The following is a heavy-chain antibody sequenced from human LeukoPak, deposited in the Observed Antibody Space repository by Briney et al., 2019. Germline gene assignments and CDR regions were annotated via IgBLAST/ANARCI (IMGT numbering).Heavy chain of an antibody. J-gene: IGHJ4*02. CDR3: ARDESGSGSYFY. CDR1: GGSISSGDYY. V-gene: IGHV4-30-4*01. D-gene: IGHD3-10*01. Sequence: PSQTLSLTCTVSGGSISSGDYYWSWIRQPPGKGLEWIGYIYYSGSTYYNPSLKSRVTISVDTSKNQFSLKLSSVTAADTAVYYCARDESGSGSYFYWGQGTLVTVSS. CDR2: IYYSGST.